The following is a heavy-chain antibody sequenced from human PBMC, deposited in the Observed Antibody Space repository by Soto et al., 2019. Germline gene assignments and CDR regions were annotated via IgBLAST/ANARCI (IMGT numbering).Heavy chain of an antibody. V-gene: IGHV4-59*01. J-gene: IGHJ4*02. CDR1: GGSISSYY. CDR3: ARDYYGSGSPPLGY. CDR2: IYYSGST. Sequence: SETLSLTCTVSGGSISSYYWSWIRQPPGKGLEWIGYIYYSGSTNYNPSIKSRVTISVDTSKNQFSLKLSSVTAADTAVYYCARDYYGSGSPPLGYWGQGTLVTVSS. D-gene: IGHD3-10*01.